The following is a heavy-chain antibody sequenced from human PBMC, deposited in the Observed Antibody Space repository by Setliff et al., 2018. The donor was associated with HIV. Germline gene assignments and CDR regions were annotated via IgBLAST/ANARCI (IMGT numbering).Heavy chain of an antibody. D-gene: IGHD2-15*01. J-gene: IGHJ6*04. V-gene: IGHV4-31*02. CDR3: TRDTGGGGFPKDV. CDR1: GDSISSGAYY. CDR2: IFSSGIT. Sequence: SETLSLTCSVSGDSISSGAYYWSWIRQHPVKGLEWIGYIFSSGITYYSPSLHSRVTISLGTSKNQFSLNLTSITAADTAVYYCTRDTGGGGFPKDVWGKGTTVTVSS.